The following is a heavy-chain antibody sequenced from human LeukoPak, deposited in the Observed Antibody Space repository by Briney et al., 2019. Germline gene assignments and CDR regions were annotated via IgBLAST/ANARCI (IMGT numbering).Heavy chain of an antibody. J-gene: IGHJ4*02. CDR1: GGSFSGYY. V-gene: IGHV4-34*01. CDR2: INHSGST. Sequence: SETLSLTCAVYGGSFSGYYWRWIRQPPGKGLEWIGEINHSGSTNYNPSLKSRVTISVDTSKNQFSLKLSAVTAADTAVYYCARTMRGGSGSYRLDYWGQGTLVTVSS. CDR3: ARTMRGGSGSYRLDY. D-gene: IGHD3-10*01.